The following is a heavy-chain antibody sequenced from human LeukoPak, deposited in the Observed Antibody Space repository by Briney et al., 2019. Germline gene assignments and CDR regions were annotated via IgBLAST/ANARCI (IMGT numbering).Heavy chain of an antibody. D-gene: IGHD3-22*01. CDR3: ASLRRRSSGYKKDYYYMDV. CDR1: GGSFSGYY. CDR2: INHSGST. V-gene: IGHV4-34*01. J-gene: IGHJ6*03. Sequence: SETLSLTCAVYGGSFSGYYWGWIRQPPGKGLEWIGEINHSGSTNYNPSLKSRVTISVDTSKNQFSLKLSSVTAADTAVYYCASLRRRSSGYKKDYYYMDVWGKGTTVTVSS.